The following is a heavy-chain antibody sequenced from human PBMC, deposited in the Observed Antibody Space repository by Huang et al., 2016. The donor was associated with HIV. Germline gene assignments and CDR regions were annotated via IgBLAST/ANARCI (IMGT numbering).Heavy chain of an antibody. V-gene: IGHV3-23*01. CDR2: SSSSCNRT. J-gene: IGHJ4*02. CDR3: TTLSYYHSGY. CDR1: GLSFSTYG. D-gene: IGHD3-16*01. Sequence: EVHLLQSGGGIVQPGGSLRLTCGAFGLSFSTYGRNWVRQDPGKGLEWVSSSSSSCNRTMYADPVKGHFTISRDNSNNTLYMEMNNVGVEDTATYYCTTLSYYHSGYWGQGVLVTVSS.